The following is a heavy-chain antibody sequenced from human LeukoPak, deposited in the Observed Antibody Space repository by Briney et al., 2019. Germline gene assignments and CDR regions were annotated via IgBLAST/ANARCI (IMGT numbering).Heavy chain of an antibody. CDR3: AKDRTFDY. V-gene: IGHV3-30*18. CDR1: GFTFSSYG. CDR2: ISYDGSNK. Sequence: GGSLSLSCAASGFTFSSYGMHWVRQAPGKGLEWVAVISYDGSNKYYADSVKGRFTISRDNSKNTLYLQMNSLRAEDTAVYYCAKDRTFDYWGQGTLVTVSS. J-gene: IGHJ4*02.